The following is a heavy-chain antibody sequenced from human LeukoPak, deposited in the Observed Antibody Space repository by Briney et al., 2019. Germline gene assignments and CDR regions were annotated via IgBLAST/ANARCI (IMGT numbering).Heavy chain of an antibody. CDR3: ARADGGNFGGFDY. D-gene: IGHD4-23*01. J-gene: IGHJ4*02. CDR1: GFTFSSYG. CDR2: IRYDGSNK. Sequence: GGSLRLSCAASGFTFSSYGMHWVRQAPGKGLEWVAFIRYDGSNKYYADSVKGRFTISRDNSKNTLYLQMNSLRAEDTAVYYCARADGGNFGGFDYWGQGTLVTVSS. V-gene: IGHV3-30*02.